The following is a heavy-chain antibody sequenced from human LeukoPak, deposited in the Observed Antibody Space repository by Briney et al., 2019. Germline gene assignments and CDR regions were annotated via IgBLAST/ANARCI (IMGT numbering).Heavy chain of an antibody. J-gene: IGHJ5*02. D-gene: IGHD3-10*01. CDR1: GFSFNNAW. CDR2: ISGSGGST. Sequence: KPGGSLRLSCAASGFSFNNAWMNWVRQAPGKGLEWVSAISGSGGSTYYADSVKGRFTISRDNSKNTLYLQMNSLRAEDTAVYYCTTFGELFGVRWFDPWGQGTLVTVSS. CDR3: TTFGELFGVRWFDP. V-gene: IGHV3-23*01.